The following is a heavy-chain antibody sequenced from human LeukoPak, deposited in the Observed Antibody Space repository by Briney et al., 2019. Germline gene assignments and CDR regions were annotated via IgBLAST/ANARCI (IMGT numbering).Heavy chain of an antibody. J-gene: IGHJ4*02. D-gene: IGHD3-22*01. CDR1: GYTFTSYA. Sequence: GASVKVSFTASGYTFTSYAMNWVRQAPGQGLEWMGWINTNTGNPTYAQGFIGRFVFSLDTSVSTAYLQISSLKAEDTAVYYCARDPYYYDSSGYFIWGQGTLVTVSS. CDR2: INTNTGNP. V-gene: IGHV7-4-1*02. CDR3: ARDPYYYDSSGYFI.